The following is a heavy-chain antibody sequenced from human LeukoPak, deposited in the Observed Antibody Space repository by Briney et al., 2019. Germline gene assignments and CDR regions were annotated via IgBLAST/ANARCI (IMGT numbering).Heavy chain of an antibody. V-gene: IGHV3-74*01. CDR1: GFTFSTSW. J-gene: IGHJ1*01. Sequence: GGSLRLSCAASGFTFSTSWMHWVRQTPGKGLVWVSRINTDGSITTYADSVKGRFTVSRDNAKNALYLQMNSLRAEDTAVYYYASNVFTSRSVWGQGTLVTVSS. CDR3: ASNVFTSRSV. CDR2: INTDGSIT. D-gene: IGHD3-10*01.